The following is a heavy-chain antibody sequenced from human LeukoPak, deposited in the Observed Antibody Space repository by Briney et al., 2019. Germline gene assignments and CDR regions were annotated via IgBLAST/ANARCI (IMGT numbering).Heavy chain of an antibody. Sequence: GGSLRLSCAASGFTFSSYVMHWVRQAPGKGLEWVAVISYDGSIKYYADSVKGRFTLSRDKSKNTLYLQMNSLRVEDTAVYYCARDHPDSSGYYPSGYFDLWGRGTLVTVSS. CDR2: ISYDGSIK. CDR1: GFTFSSYV. V-gene: IGHV3-30-3*01. D-gene: IGHD3-22*01. CDR3: ARDHPDSSGYYPSGYFDL. J-gene: IGHJ2*01.